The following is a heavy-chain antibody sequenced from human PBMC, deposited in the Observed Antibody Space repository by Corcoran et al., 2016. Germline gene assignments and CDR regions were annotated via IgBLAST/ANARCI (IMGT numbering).Heavy chain of an antibody. CDR1: GFTVSSNY. J-gene: IGHJ4*02. Sequence: EVQLVESGGGLIQPGGSLRLSCAASGFTVSSNYLIWVRPAPGTGLEWVSVIYSGGSTYYADSVKGRFTITRDNSKNTLYLQMNSLRAEDTAVYYCARDIRSVGGWSRTFYYWGQGTLVTVSS. V-gene: IGHV3-53*01. D-gene: IGHD6-19*01. CDR3: ARDIRSVGGWSRTFYY. CDR2: IYSGGST.